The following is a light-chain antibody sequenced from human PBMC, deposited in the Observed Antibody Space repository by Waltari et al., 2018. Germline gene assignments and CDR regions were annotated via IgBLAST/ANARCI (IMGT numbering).Light chain of an antibody. V-gene: IGLV3-21*04. J-gene: IGLJ2*01. Sequence: SFVLTQPPSLSVAPGKTARISCGADNIGSKSVHWHQLKPGQAPVLVIFYDSSRPSGIPERFSGSNSGDTATLSINRVEAGDEADYYCQVWDRTTDHPIFGGGTKLTVL. CDR2: YDS. CDR3: QVWDRTTDHPI. CDR1: NIGSKS.